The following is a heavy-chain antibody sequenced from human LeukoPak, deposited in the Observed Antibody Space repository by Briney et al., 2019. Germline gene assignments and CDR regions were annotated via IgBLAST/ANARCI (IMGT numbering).Heavy chain of an antibody. V-gene: IGHV3-23*01. CDR3: TRGTIWLPFDY. J-gene: IGHJ4*02. D-gene: IGHD5-18*01. CDR1: GFTFSNYD. Sequence: GRSLRLSCAASGFTFSNYDMTWIRQDPGKGLEWGSTIGGSGGTKFYAASVKGRFTMSRDNSKITLYLQMNSLRAEDTAVYYCTRGTIWLPFDYWGQGTLVTVSS. CDR2: IGGSGGTK.